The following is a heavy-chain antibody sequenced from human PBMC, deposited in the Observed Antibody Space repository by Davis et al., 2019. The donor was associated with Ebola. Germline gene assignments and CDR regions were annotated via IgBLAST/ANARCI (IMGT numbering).Heavy chain of an antibody. D-gene: IGHD3-22*01. V-gene: IGHV3-23*01. CDR3: ARRGAGGYWWGAFDY. CDR2: ISPSGDAT. CDR1: GFTFSSYS. Sequence: GESLKISCAASGFTFSSYSMNWVRQAPGKGLEWVSAISPSGDATYYADSVKGRFTISSDHSKNILSLEMNSLRAEDAAIYYCARRGAGGYWWGAFDYWGQGTRVTVSS. J-gene: IGHJ4*02.